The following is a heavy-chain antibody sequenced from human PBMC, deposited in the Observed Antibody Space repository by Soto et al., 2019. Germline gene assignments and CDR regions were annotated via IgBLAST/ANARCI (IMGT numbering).Heavy chain of an antibody. Sequence: QVQLVQSGAEVKKPGSSVKVSCKASGGTFSSYAISWVRQAPGQGLEWMGGIIPIFGTADYAQKFQGRVTITADEPTSTAYMELSSLRSKDTAVYYCARDLPEMATTKVIYGMDVWGQGTTVTVSS. CDR2: IIPIFGTA. CDR3: ARDLPEMATTKVIYGMDV. J-gene: IGHJ6*02. CDR1: GGTFSSYA. D-gene: IGHD5-12*01. V-gene: IGHV1-69*12.